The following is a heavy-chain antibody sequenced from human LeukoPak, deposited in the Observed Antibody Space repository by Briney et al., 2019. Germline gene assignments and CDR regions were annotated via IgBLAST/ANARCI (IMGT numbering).Heavy chain of an antibody. V-gene: IGHV1-69*13. CDR3: ARELEQPFDP. D-gene: IGHD1/OR15-1a*01. J-gene: IGHJ5*02. CDR1: GGTFSSYA. Sequence: EASVKVSCKASGGTFSSYAISWVRQAPGQGLEWMGGIIPIFGTANYAQKFQGRVTTTADESTSTAYMELSSLRSEDTAVYYCARELEQPFDPWGQGTLVTVSS. CDR2: IIPIFGTA.